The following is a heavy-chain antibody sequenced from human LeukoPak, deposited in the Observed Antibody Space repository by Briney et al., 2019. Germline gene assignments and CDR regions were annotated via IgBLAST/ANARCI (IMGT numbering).Heavy chain of an antibody. J-gene: IGHJ4*02. CDR3: ARDNGGWYFDY. CDR2: FYSSGTT. D-gene: IGHD2-8*01. CDR1: GGSISIYC. Sequence: SETLSLTCTFSGGSISIYCWSWIRQPAGKGLEWIGRFYSSGTTNYNPSLKSRVTMSVDTSKSQFSLKLTSVTAADTAVYYCARDNGGWYFDYWGQGTLVTVSS. V-gene: IGHV4-4*07.